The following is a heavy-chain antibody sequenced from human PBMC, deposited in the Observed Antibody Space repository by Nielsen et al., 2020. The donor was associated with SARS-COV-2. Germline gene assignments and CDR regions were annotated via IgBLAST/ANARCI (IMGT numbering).Heavy chain of an antibody. CDR2: LFSGGAT. Sequence: GGSLRLSCTASGINVNNNYMSWVRQAPGKGLEWVSTLFSGGATHYADSVKGRFTISRDNAKNSLYLQMNSLRAEDTALYHCATAPSGSYGGLYAFDIWGQGTMVTVSS. CDR1: GINVNNNY. J-gene: IGHJ3*02. V-gene: IGHV3-53*01. D-gene: IGHD1-26*01. CDR3: ATAPSGSYGGLYAFDI.